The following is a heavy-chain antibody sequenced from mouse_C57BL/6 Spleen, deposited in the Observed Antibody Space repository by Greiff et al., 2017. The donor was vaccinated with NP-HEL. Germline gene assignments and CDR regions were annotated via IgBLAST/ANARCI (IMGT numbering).Heavy chain of an antibody. CDR1: GYTFTSYG. D-gene: IGHD4-1*01. CDR2: IYPRSGNT. CDR3: ARRTLNWYFAY. J-gene: IGHJ3*01. Sequence: VQLQESGAELARPGASVKLSCKASGYTFTSYGISWVKQRTGQGLEWIGEIYPRSGNTYYNEKFKGKATLTADKSSSTAYMELRSLTSEDSAVYFCARRTLNWYFAYWGQGTLVTVSA. V-gene: IGHV1-81*01.